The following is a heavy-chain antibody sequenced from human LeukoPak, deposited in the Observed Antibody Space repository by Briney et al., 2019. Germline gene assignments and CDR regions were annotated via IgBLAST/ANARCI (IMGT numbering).Heavy chain of an antibody. V-gene: IGHV3-48*03. J-gene: IGHJ3*02. CDR3: AKGQRYNWDDDAVDM. D-gene: IGHD1-20*01. CDR1: GFTFSSYE. CDR2: ISSSGSTI. Sequence: GGSLRLSCAASGFTFSSYEMNWVRQAPGKGLEWVSYISSSGSTIYYADSVKGRFTISRDNAKNTLYLQMNSLRAEDTAIYYCAKGQRYNWDDDAVDMWGQGTMVIVSS.